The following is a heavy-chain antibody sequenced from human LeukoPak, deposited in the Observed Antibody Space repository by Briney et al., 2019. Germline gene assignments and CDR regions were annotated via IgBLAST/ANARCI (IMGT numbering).Heavy chain of an antibody. D-gene: IGHD6-13*01. CDR2: ISGSGGST. J-gene: IGHJ4*02. Sequence: GGSLRLSCAASGFTFSSYAMSRVRQAPGKGLEWVSAISGSGGSTYYADSVKGRFTISRDNSKNTLYLQMNSLRAEDTAVYYCANPSSSWYFDYWGQGTLVTVSS. V-gene: IGHV3-23*01. CDR3: ANPSSSWYFDY. CDR1: GFTFSSYA.